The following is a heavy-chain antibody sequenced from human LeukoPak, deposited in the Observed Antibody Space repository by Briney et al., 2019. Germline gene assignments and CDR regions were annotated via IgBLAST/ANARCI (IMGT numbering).Heavy chain of an antibody. CDR1: GGSISSSAYS. J-gene: IGHJ4*02. D-gene: IGHD6-13*01. Sequence: SETLSLTCTVSGGSISSSAYSWGRIRQPPGKGLDWIGNIYDSGNTYYNPSLKSRVTISVDTSKNQFSLKLNSVTAADTAVYYCARQYGPGYSSTWYFDYWGLGTLVTVSS. CDR3: ARQYGPGYSSTWYFDY. V-gene: IGHV4-39*01. CDR2: IYDSGNT.